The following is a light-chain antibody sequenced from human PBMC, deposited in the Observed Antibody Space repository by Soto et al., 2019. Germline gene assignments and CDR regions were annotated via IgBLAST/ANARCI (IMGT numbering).Light chain of an antibody. CDR3: QQYGSSYPWT. J-gene: IGKJ1*01. CDR2: GAS. Sequence: IVLTHSPGTLSLSPWERATLSCRASQSVSSNYLAWYQQKPGQAPRLLIYGASSRATGIPDRFSGSGSGTDFTLTIRRLEPEDFAVYYCQQYGSSYPWTFGQGTKVDIK. V-gene: IGKV3-20*01. CDR1: QSVSSNY.